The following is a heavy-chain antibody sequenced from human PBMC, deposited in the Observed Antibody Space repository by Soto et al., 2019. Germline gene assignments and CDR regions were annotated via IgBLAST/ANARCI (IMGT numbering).Heavy chain of an antibody. D-gene: IGHD6-13*01. J-gene: IGHJ4*02. CDR3: AAGGSWYAF. Sequence: ASVKVSCKTSGNPFMGHYIHWLRQAPGQGFEWLGYISNSGDTKFSQNFQGRVSMTRDTSITTAYMGLRGLQSGDTAVYYCAAGGSWYAFWGQGTLVTVSS. V-gene: IGHV1-2*02. CDR1: GNPFMGHY. CDR2: YISNSGDT.